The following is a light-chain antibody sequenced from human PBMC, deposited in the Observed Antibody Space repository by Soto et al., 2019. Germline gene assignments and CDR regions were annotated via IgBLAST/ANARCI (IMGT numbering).Light chain of an antibody. CDR3: QAWDNSAVV. CDR2: EDT. CDR1: NLGDKY. J-gene: IGLJ2*01. Sequence: SYELTQPPSVSVSPGQTASITCSGDNLGDKYACWYQQKPGQSPVLVIYEDTRRPSGNPERFSGSNSGNTATLTITGTQAMDEADYYCQAWDNSAVVFGGGTKLTVL. V-gene: IGLV3-1*01.